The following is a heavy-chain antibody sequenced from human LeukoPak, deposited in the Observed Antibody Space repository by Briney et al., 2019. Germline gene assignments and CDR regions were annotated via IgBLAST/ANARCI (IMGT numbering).Heavy chain of an antibody. Sequence: ASVKVSCRASGYTFTDYYMHWVRQAPGQGLEWMGWINPNSGGTNYAQKFQGRVTMTRDTSISTAYMELSRLRSDDTAVYYCACYYYDSSGYSQSPYAFDIWGQGTMVTVSS. CDR3: ACYYYDSSGYSQSPYAFDI. CDR2: INPNSGGT. V-gene: IGHV1-2*02. J-gene: IGHJ3*02. D-gene: IGHD3-22*01. CDR1: GYTFTDYY.